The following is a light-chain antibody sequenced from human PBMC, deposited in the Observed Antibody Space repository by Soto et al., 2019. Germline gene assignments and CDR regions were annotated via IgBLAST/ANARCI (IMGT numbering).Light chain of an antibody. Sequence: EIVMTQSPGTLSLSPGERGTLSCRASQSVSSNKLAWLQQKPGQAPRFLIYGTSTRATGIPDRFSGSGSGTDFTLTISRLEPEDFAVYYGQQYGTSPYTFGQGTKVEIK. CDR2: GTS. V-gene: IGKV3-20*01. CDR1: QSVSSNK. J-gene: IGKJ2*01. CDR3: QQYGTSPYT.